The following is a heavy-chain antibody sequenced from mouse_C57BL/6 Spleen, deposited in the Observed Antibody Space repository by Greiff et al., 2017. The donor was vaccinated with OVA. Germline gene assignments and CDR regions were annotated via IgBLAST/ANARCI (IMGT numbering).Heavy chain of an antibody. CDR2: ISDGGSYT. J-gene: IGHJ2*01. CDR3: ARVYYSNYVGY. D-gene: IGHD2-5*01. V-gene: IGHV5-4*01. Sequence: EVQLVESGGGLVKPGGSLKLSCAASGFTFSSYAMSWVRQTPEKRLEWVATISDGGSYTYYPDNVKGRFTIASDNAKNNLYLQMSHLTSEDTAMYYCARVYYSNYVGYWGQGTTLTVSA. CDR1: GFTFSSYA.